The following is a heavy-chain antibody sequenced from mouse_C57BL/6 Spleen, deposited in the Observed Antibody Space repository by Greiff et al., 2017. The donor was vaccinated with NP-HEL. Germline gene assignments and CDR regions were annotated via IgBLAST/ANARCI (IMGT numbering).Heavy chain of an antibody. CDR2: IRNKANGYTT. CDR1: GFTFTDYY. CDR3: ARSGPDYYGSSFFDY. D-gene: IGHD1-1*01. Sequence: EVMLVESGGGLVQPGGSLSLSCAASGFTFTDYYMSWVRQPPGKALEWLGFIRNKANGYTTEYSASLKGRFTISRDNSQSILYLQMNALRAEDSATYYCARSGPDYYGSSFFDYWGQGTTLTVSS. J-gene: IGHJ2*01. V-gene: IGHV7-3*01.